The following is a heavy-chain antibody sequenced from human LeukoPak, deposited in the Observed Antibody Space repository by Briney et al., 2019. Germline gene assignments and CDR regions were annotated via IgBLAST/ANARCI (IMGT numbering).Heavy chain of an antibody. CDR2: INTNTGNP. Sequence: GASVKVSCKASAYSFTTYAMNWVRQAPGQGLEWMGWINTNTGNPTYAQGFTGRFVFSLDTSVSTAYLQISSLKAEDTAVYYCARGPTYSSGYRFDYWGQGTLVTVSS. CDR3: ARGPTYSSGYRFDY. CDR1: AYSFTTYA. J-gene: IGHJ4*02. V-gene: IGHV7-4-1*02. D-gene: IGHD3-22*01.